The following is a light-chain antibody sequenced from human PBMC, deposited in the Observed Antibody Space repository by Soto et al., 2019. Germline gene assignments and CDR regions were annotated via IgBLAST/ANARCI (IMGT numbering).Light chain of an antibody. CDR2: DAS. Sequence: DTPMTKQQSNLPALVRETVTITCRSSHSIDRWLACYQQSPGKAPNLLISDASSLERGVPSRFSGSGSGAEFTLTCRSVLPDDFASYYSQEYNCFSGAFGGGTRVE. V-gene: IGKV1-5*01. CDR1: HSIDRW. CDR3: QEYNCFSGA. J-gene: IGKJ4*02.